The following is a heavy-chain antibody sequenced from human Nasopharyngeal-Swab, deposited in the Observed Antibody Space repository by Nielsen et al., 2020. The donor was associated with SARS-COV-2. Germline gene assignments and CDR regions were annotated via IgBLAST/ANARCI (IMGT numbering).Heavy chain of an antibody. V-gene: IGHV1-46*01. CDR2: INPSGGST. J-gene: IGHJ4*02. CDR1: GYTFTRYY. D-gene: IGHD2-2*01. CDR3: ARGYCSSTSCYVRGNYFDY. Sequence: ASVKVSCKASGYTFTRYYMHWVRQAPGQGLEWMGIINPSGGSTSYAQKFQGRVTMTRDTSTSTVYMELSSLRSEDTAVYYCARGYCSSTSCYVRGNYFDYWGQGTLVTVSS.